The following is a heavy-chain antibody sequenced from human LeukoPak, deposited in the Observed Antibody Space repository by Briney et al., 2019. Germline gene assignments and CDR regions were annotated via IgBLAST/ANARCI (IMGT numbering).Heavy chain of an antibody. Sequence: SETLSLTCTVSGGSISSSSYYWGWIRQPQGKGLEWIGSIYYSGSTYYNPSLKSRVTISVDTSKNQFSLKLSSVTAADTAVYYCASRRLRPSIAAAGTAYFDYWGQGTLVTVSS. CDR1: GGSISSSSYY. J-gene: IGHJ4*02. CDR3: ASRRLRPSIAAAGTAYFDY. CDR2: IYYSGST. V-gene: IGHV4-39*01. D-gene: IGHD6-13*01.